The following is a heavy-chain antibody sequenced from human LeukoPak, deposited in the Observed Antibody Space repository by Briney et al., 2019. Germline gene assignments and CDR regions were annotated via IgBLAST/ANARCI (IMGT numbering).Heavy chain of an antibody. CDR1: GSSISSSSYY. CDR3: ARHGSSSWFESYYYYYGMDV. J-gene: IGHJ6*02. Sequence: SETLSLTCTVSGSSISSSSYYWGWIRQPPGKGLEWIGSIYYSGSTYYNPSLKSRVTISVDTSKNQFSLKLSSVTAADTAVYYCARHGSSSWFESYYYYYGMDVWGQGTTVTVSS. V-gene: IGHV4-39*01. D-gene: IGHD6-13*01. CDR2: IYYSGST.